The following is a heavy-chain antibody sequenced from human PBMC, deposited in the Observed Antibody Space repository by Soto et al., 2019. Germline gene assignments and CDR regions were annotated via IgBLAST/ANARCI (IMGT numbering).Heavy chain of an antibody. V-gene: IGHV4-59*01. CDR2: IYYSGST. J-gene: IGHJ6*02. D-gene: IGHD6-13*01. CDR1: GGSISSYY. CDR3: ARDDVYSSSWYGMDV. Sequence: SETLSLTCTVSGGSISSYYWSWIRQPPGKGLEWIGYIYYSGSTNYNPSLKSRVTISVDTSKNQFSLELSSVTAADTAVYYCARDDVYSSSWYGMDVWGQGTTVTVSS.